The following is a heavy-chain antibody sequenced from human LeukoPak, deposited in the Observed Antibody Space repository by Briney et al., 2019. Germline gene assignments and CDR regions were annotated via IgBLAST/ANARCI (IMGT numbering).Heavy chain of an antibody. CDR1: GFTFSSYA. V-gene: IGHV3-23*01. J-gene: IGHJ4*02. CDR2: ISGDGGNT. D-gene: IGHD5-18*01. Sequence: GGSLRLSCAASGFTFSSYAMSWVRQAPGKGLEWVSIISGDGGNTYYADSVKGRFTISRDSAKNILYLQMNSLRADDTAVYYCARSRGYSCPNPVDYWGQGTLVTVSS. CDR3: ARSRGYSCPNPVDY.